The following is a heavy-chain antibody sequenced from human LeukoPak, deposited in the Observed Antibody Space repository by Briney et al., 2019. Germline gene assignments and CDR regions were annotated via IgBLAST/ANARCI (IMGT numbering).Heavy chain of an antibody. V-gene: IGHV3-23*01. CDR1: GFTFSSYS. D-gene: IGHD3-3*01. CDR2: ISGSGGST. J-gene: IGHJ4*02. Sequence: GGSLRLSCAASGFTFSSYSMSWVRQAPGKGLEWVAAISGSGGSTYYAYSEKGRFTTSRDNSKNPRYLQMNSMRAEDTAEYYCAKARRDFWSGYYLFGNWGQGTLVTVSS. CDR3: AKARRDFWSGYYLFGN.